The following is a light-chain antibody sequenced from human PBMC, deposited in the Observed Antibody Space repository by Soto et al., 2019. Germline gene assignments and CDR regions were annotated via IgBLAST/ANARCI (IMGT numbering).Light chain of an antibody. CDR1: GSNIGTYE. CDR3: QSYDTFLSAVV. V-gene: IGLV1-40*01. Sequence: QSALTQPPSVSGAPGQSVTLSCTGSGSNIGTYEVHWYQQFPGKPPTLLIQHNFNRPSGVPDRFSGSKSGTSASLAITGLQAEDEADYYCQSYDTFLSAVVFGGGTQLTVL. J-gene: IGLJ2*01. CDR2: HNF.